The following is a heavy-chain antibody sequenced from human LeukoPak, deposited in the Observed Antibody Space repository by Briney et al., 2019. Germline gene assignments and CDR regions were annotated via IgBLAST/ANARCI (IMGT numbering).Heavy chain of an antibody. CDR2: ISGNAGST. CDR1: GFTLSSYA. Sequence: GGSLRLSCAASGFTLSSYAMSWVRQAPGKGLEWVSLISGNAGSTYYADSVKGRFTISRDITKNTLYLQMNSLRAEDTAVYYCAKDGLQFSEWLPPLGYWGQGTLVTVST. V-gene: IGHV3-23*01. D-gene: IGHD3-3*01. J-gene: IGHJ4*02. CDR3: AKDGLQFSEWLPPLGY.